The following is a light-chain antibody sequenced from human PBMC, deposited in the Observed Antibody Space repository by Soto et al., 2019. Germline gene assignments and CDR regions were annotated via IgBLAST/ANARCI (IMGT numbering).Light chain of an antibody. J-gene: IGKJ1*01. CDR1: QFVSRR. V-gene: IGKV3-15*01. Sequence: EIVVTQSPATLSASPGERVTLSCRASQFVSRRLAWYQQRLGQVPRLLIYDTSTRAPGISDRFSGSGSGTEFTLTSSSLQSADFAVYYCQEYIHWPPGMFGPGTTVDIK. CDR3: QEYIHWPPGM. CDR2: DTS.